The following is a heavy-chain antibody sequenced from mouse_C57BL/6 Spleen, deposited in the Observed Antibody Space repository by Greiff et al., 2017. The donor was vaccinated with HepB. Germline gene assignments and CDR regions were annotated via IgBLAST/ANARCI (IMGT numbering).Heavy chain of an antibody. CDR2: INPNNGGT. V-gene: IGHV1-22*01. CDR1: GYTFTDYN. CDR3: AREGYYDYPWFAY. D-gene: IGHD2-4*01. J-gene: IGHJ3*01. Sequence: VQLQQSGPELVKPGDSVKMSCKASGYTFTDYNMHWVKQSHGKSLEWIGYINPNNGGTSYNQKFKGKATVTVNKSSSTAYMELRSLTSEDSAVYYCAREGYYDYPWFAYWGQGTLVTVSA.